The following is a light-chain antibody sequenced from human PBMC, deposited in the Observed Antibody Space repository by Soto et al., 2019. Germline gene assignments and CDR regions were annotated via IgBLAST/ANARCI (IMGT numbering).Light chain of an antibody. V-gene: IGLV2-14*01. J-gene: IGLJ1*01. CDR3: SSYTSTSTRV. Sequence: SVLTQPAFVSGSPGQSMTISCTGTSSDVGGYYYVSWYQHPPGKAPKLMISEVSNRPSGVSNRFSGSKSGNTASLTISGLQAEDEADYYCSSYTSTSTRVFGTGTKVTVL. CDR1: SSDVGGYYY. CDR2: EVS.